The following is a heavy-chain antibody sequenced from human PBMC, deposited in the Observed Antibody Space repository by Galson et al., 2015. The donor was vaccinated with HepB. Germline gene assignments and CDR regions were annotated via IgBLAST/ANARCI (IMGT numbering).Heavy chain of an antibody. CDR3: ATMNPKMTRGVIPLSWFDP. CDR2: ISGSGMST. Sequence: SLRLSCAASGFSFSSNAMGWVRQAPGKGLEWVSSISGSGMSTSHADSVKGRFTISRDNSSNTLYLQMTSLTAADTAVYYCATMNPKMTRGVIPLSWFDPWGQGTLVTVSS. J-gene: IGHJ5*02. CDR1: GFSFSSNA. D-gene: IGHD3-10*01. V-gene: IGHV3-23*01.